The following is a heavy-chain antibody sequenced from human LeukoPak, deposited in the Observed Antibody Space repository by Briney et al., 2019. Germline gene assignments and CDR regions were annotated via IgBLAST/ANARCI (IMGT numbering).Heavy chain of an antibody. CDR1: GFTFSSYA. Sequence: GESLRLSCAASGFTFSSYAMSWVRQAPGKGLEWVSAISGSGTNTYYADSVKGRFTISRDNSKNSLYLQMNNLGAEDTAVYFCARVESKQLVHYYYYMDVWGKGTTVTVSS. CDR3: ARVESKQLVHYYYYMDV. V-gene: IGHV3-23*01. J-gene: IGHJ6*03. CDR2: ISGSGTNT. D-gene: IGHD6-6*01.